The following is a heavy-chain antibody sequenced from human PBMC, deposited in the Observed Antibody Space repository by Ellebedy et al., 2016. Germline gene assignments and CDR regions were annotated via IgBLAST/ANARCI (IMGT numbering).Heavy chain of an antibody. CDR1: GGSIGNSNYY. D-gene: IGHD1-1*01. V-gene: IGHV4-39*01. Sequence: SETLSLTCTVSGGSIGNSNYYWGWIRQPPGKGLEWIGTIYYSGSTYYNPSLQRRITISVDTSNNQFSLKVRSVTAADTAMYYCARHDDVLHNFAMDVWGQGITFTVFS. J-gene: IGHJ6*02. CDR2: IYYSGST. CDR3: ARHDDVLHNFAMDV.